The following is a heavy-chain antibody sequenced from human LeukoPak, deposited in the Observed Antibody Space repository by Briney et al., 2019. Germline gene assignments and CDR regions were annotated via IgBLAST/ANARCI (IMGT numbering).Heavy chain of an antibody. D-gene: IGHD2-15*01. CDR1: GFTFSNYG. CDR2: IGVSGTAT. CDR3: ARDISSSY. J-gene: IGHJ4*02. V-gene: IGHV3-23*01. Sequence: GGSLRLSCAASGFTFSNYGMSWVRQAPGKGLEWVSGIGVSGTATYYADSVKGRFTISRDNSKNTLYLQMNSLRLEDTAVYYCARDISSSYWGQGTLVTVSS.